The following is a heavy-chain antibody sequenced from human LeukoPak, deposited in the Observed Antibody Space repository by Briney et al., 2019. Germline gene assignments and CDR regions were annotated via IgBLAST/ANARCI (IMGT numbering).Heavy chain of an antibody. Sequence: GGSLRLSCAASGFTFSSYSMNWVRQAPGKGLEWVSYISSSSTIYYADSVKGRFTISRDNAKNSLYLQMNSLRAEDTAVYYCARKTNWGQGTLVTVSS. CDR3: ARKTN. V-gene: IGHV3-48*04. J-gene: IGHJ4*02. CDR1: GFTFSSYS. CDR2: ISSSSTI.